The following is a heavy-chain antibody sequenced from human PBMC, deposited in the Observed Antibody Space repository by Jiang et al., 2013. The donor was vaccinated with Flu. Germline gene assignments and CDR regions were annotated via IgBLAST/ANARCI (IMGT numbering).Heavy chain of an antibody. D-gene: IGHD3-22*01. CDR2: IIPIFGTA. V-gene: IGHV1-69*01. J-gene: IGHJ4*02. Sequence: QLLESGAEVKKPGSSVKVSCKASGGTFSSYAISWVRQAPGQGLEWMGEIIPIFGTANYAQKFQGRVTITADESTSTAYMELSSLRSEDTAVYYCARSGRGGYYDSSGYYYLYYFDYWGQGTLVTVSS. CDR3: ARSGRGGYYDSSGYYYLYYFDY. CDR1: GGTFSSYA.